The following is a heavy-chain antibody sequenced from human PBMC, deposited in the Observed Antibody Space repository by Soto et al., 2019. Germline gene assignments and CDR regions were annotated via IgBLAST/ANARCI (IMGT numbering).Heavy chain of an antibody. CDR3: AKDPNGDYVGAFDD. Sequence: EAQLLESGGGLIRPGESLRLSCAGSGLTFSTFGLTWVRQAQGKGLEWVSSISGDGTGTYYADSVKGRFTISRDNSKNMMCLQMNSRRVEDMAIYHCAKDPNGDYVGAFDDWGQGTLVTVSS. V-gene: IGHV3-23*01. CDR1: GLTFSTFG. CDR2: ISGDGTGT. J-gene: IGHJ4*02. D-gene: IGHD2-21*02.